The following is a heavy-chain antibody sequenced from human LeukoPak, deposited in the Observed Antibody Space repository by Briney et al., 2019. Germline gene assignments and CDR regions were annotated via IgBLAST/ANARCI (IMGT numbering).Heavy chain of an antibody. CDR2: ITTTDTTK. V-gene: IGHV3-48*03. J-gene: IGHJ3*02. Sequence: GGSLRLSCAASGFTFSSYEMNWDRQGPGKGLEWISYITTTDTTKYYTDSVKGRFTISRDNAKNSLYLQMHSLRAEDTAVYYCARGGFVFDIWGQGTVVTVSS. CDR3: ARGGFVFDI. D-gene: IGHD3-10*01. CDR1: GFTFSSYE.